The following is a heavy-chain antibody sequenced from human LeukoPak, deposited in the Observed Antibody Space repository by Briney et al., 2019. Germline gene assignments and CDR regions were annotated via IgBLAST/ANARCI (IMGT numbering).Heavy chain of an antibody. D-gene: IGHD3-10*01. J-gene: IGHJ4*02. CDR2: ISSSGSTI. Sequence: GGSLRLSCAASGFTFSDYYMSWIRQAPGKGLEWVSYISSSGSTIYYADSVKGRFAISRDNAKNSLYLQMNSLRAEDTAVYYCARDFRAGSGANDFDYWGQGTLVTVSS. CDR3: ARDFRAGSGANDFDY. V-gene: IGHV3-11*04. CDR1: GFTFSDYY.